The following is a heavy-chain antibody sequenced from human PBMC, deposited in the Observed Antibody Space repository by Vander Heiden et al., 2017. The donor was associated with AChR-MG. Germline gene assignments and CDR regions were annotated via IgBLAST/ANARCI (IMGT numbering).Heavy chain of an antibody. V-gene: IGHV1-2*06. CDR1: GYTFTDYY. CDR2: IHPNTAAT. Sequence: QVQLVQSGAEVKKPGASVKVSCKASGYTFTDYYMHWVRQAPGQGLEWMGRIHPNTAATNYAQKFQGRVTMTRDTSISTAYMELRGLKSDDTAVYYCARATPDAPESWGQGTLVTVSS. J-gene: IGHJ5*02. D-gene: IGHD2-2*01. CDR3: ARATPDAPES.